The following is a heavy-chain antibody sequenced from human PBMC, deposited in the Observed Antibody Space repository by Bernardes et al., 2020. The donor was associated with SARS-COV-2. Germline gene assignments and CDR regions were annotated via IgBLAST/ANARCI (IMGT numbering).Heavy chain of an antibody. V-gene: IGHV3-7*03. J-gene: IGHJ6*02. CDR2: IKQDGSEK. D-gene: IGHD4-17*01. CDR3: AREGVDYGDFVRYYYYYGMDV. Sequence: GGSLRLSCAASGFTFSSYWMSWVRQAPGKGLEWVANIKQDGSEKYYVDSVKGRFTISRDNAKNSLYLQMNSLRAEDTAVYYCAREGVDYGDFVRYYYYYGMDVWGQGTTVTVSS. CDR1: GFTFSSYW.